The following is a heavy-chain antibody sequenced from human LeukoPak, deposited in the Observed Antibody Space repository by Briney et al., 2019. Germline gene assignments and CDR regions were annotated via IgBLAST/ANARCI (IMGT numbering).Heavy chain of an antibody. D-gene: IGHD3-22*01. CDR2: IYYSGST. V-gene: IGHV4-59*01. J-gene: IGHJ2*01. Sequence: PSETLSLTCTVSGGSFSSYYWSWIRQPPGKGLEWIGYIYYSGSTNYNPSLKSRVTISVDTSKNQFSLKLSSVTAADTAVYYCARVKKITMIVVVPDWYFDLWGRGTLVTVSS. CDR3: ARVKKITMIVVVPDWYFDL. CDR1: GGSFSSYY.